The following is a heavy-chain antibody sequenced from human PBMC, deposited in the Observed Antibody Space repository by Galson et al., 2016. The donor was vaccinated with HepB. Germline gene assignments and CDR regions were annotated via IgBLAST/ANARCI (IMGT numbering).Heavy chain of an antibody. J-gene: IGHJ6*02. CDR2: IKQDGSEN. D-gene: IGHD6-25*01. Sequence: SLRLSCAASGFTFRTYWMNWVRQAPGRGLEWVANIKQDGSENYYVDSVKGRFTISRDNAKNSLYLQMNSLRAEDTAVYYCARSPRLAYYYYAMDVWGQGTTVTVSS. V-gene: IGHV3-7*01. CDR1: GFTFRTYW. CDR3: ARSPRLAYYYYAMDV.